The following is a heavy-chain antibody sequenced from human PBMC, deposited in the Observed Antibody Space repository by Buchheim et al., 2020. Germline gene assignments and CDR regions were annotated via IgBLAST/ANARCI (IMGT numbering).Heavy chain of an antibody. V-gene: IGHV3-33*01. D-gene: IGHD1-26*01. J-gene: IGHJ6*02. CDR1: GFTFSSYG. CDR2: IWYDGSNK. CDR3: ARDSEGSYYRNYYYYYGMDV. Sequence: QVQLVESGGGVVQPGRSLRLSCAASGFTFSSYGMHWVRQAPGKGLEWVAVIWYDGSNKYYADSVKGRFTISRDNSKNTLYLQMNSLRAEDTAVYYCARDSEGSYYRNYYYYYGMDVWGQGTT.